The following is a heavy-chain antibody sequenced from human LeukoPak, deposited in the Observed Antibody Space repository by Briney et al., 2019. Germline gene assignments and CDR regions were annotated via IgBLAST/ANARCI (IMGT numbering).Heavy chain of an antibody. J-gene: IGHJ4*02. V-gene: IGHV4-39*01. D-gene: IGHD6-6*01. CDR1: GGSISSSSYY. CDR2: IYYSGST. CDR3: ARLVPIYSSSSPFDY. Sequence: PSETLSLTCTVSGGSISSSSYYWGWIRQPPGKGLEWIGSIYYSGSTYYNPSLKSRVTISVDTSKNQFSLKLSSVTAADTAVYYCARLVPIYSSSSPFDYWGQGTLVTVSS.